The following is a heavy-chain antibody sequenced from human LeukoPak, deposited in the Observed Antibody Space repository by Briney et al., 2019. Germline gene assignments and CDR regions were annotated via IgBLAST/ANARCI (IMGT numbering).Heavy chain of an antibody. CDR1: GFTFSSYA. CDR3: ARPRGGGFLEPTYWFDP. CDR2: ISYDGSNK. J-gene: IGHJ5*02. Sequence: GGSLRLSCAASGFTFSSYAMHWVRQALGKGLEWVAVISYDGSNKYYADSVKGRFTISRDNSKNTLYLQMNSLRAEDTAVYYCARPRGGGFLEPTYWFDPWGQGTLVTVSS. V-gene: IGHV3-30-3*01. D-gene: IGHD3-3*01.